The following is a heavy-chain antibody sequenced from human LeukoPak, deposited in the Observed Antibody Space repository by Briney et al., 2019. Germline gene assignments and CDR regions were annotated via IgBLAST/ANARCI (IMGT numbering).Heavy chain of an antibody. Sequence: PSETLSLTCAVSGGSITNNNWWSWVRQPPGQGLEWIGEIFPSGSTTYSPSLKSRATISMDKSRNQFSLKLTSVTAADTAVYYCAGLVGRYSSGLYYYYFDYWGQGTLVTVSS. D-gene: IGHD3-22*01. CDR1: GGSITNNNW. J-gene: IGHJ4*02. CDR3: AGLVGRYSSGLYYYYFDY. CDR2: IFPSGST. V-gene: IGHV4-4*02.